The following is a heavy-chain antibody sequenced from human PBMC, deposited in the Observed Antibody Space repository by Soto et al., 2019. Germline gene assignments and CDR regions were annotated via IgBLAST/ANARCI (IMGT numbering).Heavy chain of an antibody. J-gene: IGHJ4*02. CDR1: GGTFSSYA. CDR3: ARSRFCGGDCYSYYFDY. CDR2: IIPIFGTA. Sequence: QVQLVQSGAEVKKPGSSVKVSCKASGGTFSSYAISWVRQAPGQGLEWMGGIIPIFGTANYAQKFQGRVTITADESTSTAYMELRSLRSEDTAVYYCARSRFCGGDCYSYYFDYWGQGTLVTVSS. V-gene: IGHV1-69*12. D-gene: IGHD2-21*02.